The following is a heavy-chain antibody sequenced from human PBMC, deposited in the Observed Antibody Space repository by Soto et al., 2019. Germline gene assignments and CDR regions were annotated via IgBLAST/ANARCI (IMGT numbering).Heavy chain of an antibody. J-gene: IGHJ4*02. V-gene: IGHV3-23*01. Sequence: ESLKISCAASAFTFSSYAMSWVRQAPGKGLEWVSAISGSGGSTYYADSVKGRFTISRDNSNNTLYLQMNSLRAEDTAVYYCAKGAYSYGLTFFDYWGQGTLVTVSS. CDR1: AFTFSSYA. D-gene: IGHD5-18*01. CDR2: ISGSGGST. CDR3: AKGAYSYGLTFFDY.